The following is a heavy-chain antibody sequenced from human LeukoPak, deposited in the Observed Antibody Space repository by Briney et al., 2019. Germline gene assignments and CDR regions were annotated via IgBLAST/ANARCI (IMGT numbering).Heavy chain of an antibody. D-gene: IGHD6-19*01. CDR3: ARGAWFFKY. V-gene: IGHV3-7*04. CDR1: GFPFSSYW. Sequence: GGSLRLSCAASGFPFSSYWMSWVRQAPGKGLEWVGTIKQDGSEKNYVDSVKGRFTISRDDAKNSLYLQMNSLRAEDTAVYYCARGAWFFKYWGQGTLVTVSS. J-gene: IGHJ4*02. CDR2: IKQDGSEK.